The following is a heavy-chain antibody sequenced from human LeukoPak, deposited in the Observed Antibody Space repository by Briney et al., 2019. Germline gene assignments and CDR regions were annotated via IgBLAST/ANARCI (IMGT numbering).Heavy chain of an antibody. D-gene: IGHD6-13*01. J-gene: IGHJ3*02. CDR3: ARTTGGPASTWAFDI. Sequence: GGSLRLSCAASGFTFSTYWMHWVRQAPGKGLVWVSRISGDGSATTYADSMKGRFTVSGDNAKNTLYLQLSSLRAEDTAIYYCARTTGGPASTWAFDIWGQGTMVTVS. CDR2: ISGDGSAT. V-gene: IGHV3-74*01. CDR1: GFTFSTYW.